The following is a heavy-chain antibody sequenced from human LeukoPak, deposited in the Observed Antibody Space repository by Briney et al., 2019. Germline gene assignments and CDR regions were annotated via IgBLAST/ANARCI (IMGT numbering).Heavy chain of an antibody. CDR3: AKFGGSDFWRPWGFNP. D-gene: IGHD3-3*01. CDR1: GFTFSSYW. Sequence: GGSLRLSCAASGFTFSSYWMSWVRQAPGKGLEWVSGISGSGGSTYYADSVKGRFTISRDNSKNTLYLQMNSLRAEDTAVYYCAKFGGSDFWRPWGFNPWGQGTLVTVSS. V-gene: IGHV3-23*01. CDR2: ISGSGGST. J-gene: IGHJ5*02.